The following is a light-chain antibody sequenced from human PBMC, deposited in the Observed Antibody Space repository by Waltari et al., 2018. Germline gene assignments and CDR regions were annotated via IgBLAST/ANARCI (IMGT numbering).Light chain of an antibody. CDR3: SSYTSRREVV. J-gene: IGLJ2*01. CDR1: SSDGGGYNY. V-gene: IGLV2-14*01. Sequence: QSALTQPASVSGSPGQSITISCTGTSSDGGGYNYVSWYQQHPGKDPNLKIDDVSKRPSGGSSRFSGSKSGHTAALTGSWLQAEDEADYCGSSYTSRREVVFGGGTKLTVL. CDR2: DVS.